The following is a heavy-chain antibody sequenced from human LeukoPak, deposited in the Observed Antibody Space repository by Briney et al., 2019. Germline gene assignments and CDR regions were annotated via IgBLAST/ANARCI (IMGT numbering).Heavy chain of an antibody. CDR2: ISAYNGNT. V-gene: IGHV1-18*01. CDR1: GYTFTSYG. D-gene: IGHD6-13*01. Sequence: ASVKVSCKASGYTFTSYGISWLRQAPGQGLEWMGWISAYNGNTNYAQKLQGRVTMTTDTSTSTAYMELRSLRSDDTAVYYCARVLGIAAAGHNWFDPWGQGTLVTVSS. J-gene: IGHJ5*02. CDR3: ARVLGIAAAGHNWFDP.